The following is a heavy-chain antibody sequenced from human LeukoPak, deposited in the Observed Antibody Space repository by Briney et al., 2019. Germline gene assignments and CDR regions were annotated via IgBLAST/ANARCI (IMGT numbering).Heavy chain of an antibody. Sequence: GGSLRLSCAVSGFAFRDAWMSWVRQAPGKGLERVGRIRGKSDGGKVDYAAPAKGRFTISRDESKDTVYLHLASLKTEDTGVYYCATDEGSGTTDFDFWGQGTLVTVSS. V-gene: IGHV3-15*01. CDR1: GFAFRDAW. J-gene: IGHJ4*02. D-gene: IGHD1-1*01. CDR2: IRGKSDGGKV. CDR3: ATDEGSGTTDFDF.